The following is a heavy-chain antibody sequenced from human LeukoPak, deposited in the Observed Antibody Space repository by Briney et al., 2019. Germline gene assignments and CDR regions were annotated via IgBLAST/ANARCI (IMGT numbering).Heavy chain of an antibody. CDR3: SRRKYAYDRNGFYTENFFDT. J-gene: IGHJ4*02. Sequence: PSETLSLTCSVSGSSITTDFYWAWIRQPPGKGLEWIAYTWHTGSAYFNPSLKSRVTMSVDTSKNQLSLRLTSVTAADTAVYFCSRRKYAYDRNGFYTENFFDTWGLGTLVTVSS. CDR1: GSSITTDFY. CDR2: TWHTGSA. V-gene: IGHV4-38-2*01. D-gene: IGHD3-22*01.